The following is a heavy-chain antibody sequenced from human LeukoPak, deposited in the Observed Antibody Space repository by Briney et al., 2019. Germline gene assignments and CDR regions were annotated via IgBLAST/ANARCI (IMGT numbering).Heavy chain of an antibody. CDR3: ARGRYCSSTSCSVFDY. V-gene: IGHV1-69*01. CDR1: GGTFSSYA. D-gene: IGHD2-2*01. CDR2: IIPIFGTA. J-gene: IGHJ4*02. Sequence: GASVKVSCKASGGTFSSYAISWVRQAPGQGLEWMGGIIPIFGTANYAQKFQGRATITADESTSTAYMELSSLRSEDTAVYYCARGRYCSSTSCSVFDYWGQGTLVTVSS.